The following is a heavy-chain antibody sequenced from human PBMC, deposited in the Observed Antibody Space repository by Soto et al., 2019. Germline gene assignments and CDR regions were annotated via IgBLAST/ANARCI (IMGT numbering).Heavy chain of an antibody. V-gene: IGHV3-48*01. D-gene: IGHD3-16*01. CDR1: GFTFSSYS. CDR3: ARDGAKIYYYYMDV. Sequence: GGSLRLSCAASGFTFSSYSMNWVRQAPGKGLEWVSYISSSSSTIYYADSVKGRFTISRDNAKNSLYLQMNSLRAEDTAVYYCARDGAKIYYYYMDVWGKGTTVTVSS. J-gene: IGHJ6*03. CDR2: ISSSSSTI.